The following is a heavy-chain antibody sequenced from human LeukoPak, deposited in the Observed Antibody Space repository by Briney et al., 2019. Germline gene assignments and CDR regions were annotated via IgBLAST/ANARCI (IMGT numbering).Heavy chain of an antibody. CDR3: TRSSYDSSGSYYFDY. D-gene: IGHD3-22*01. Sequence: GGSLRLSCAASGFTFTGYDMHWVRQAIGKGLEWVSTIGTAGDTYYPGSVKGRFTSSRENARNSLYLHLNNLRAGDTAVYYCTRSSYDSSGSYYFDYWGQGTLVTVSS. V-gene: IGHV3-13*01. CDR2: IGTAGDT. CDR1: GFTFTGYD. J-gene: IGHJ4*02.